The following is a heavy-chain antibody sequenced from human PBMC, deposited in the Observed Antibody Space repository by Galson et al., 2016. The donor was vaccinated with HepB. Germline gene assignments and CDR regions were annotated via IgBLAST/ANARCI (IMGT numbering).Heavy chain of an antibody. D-gene: IGHD3-22*01. J-gene: IGHJ6*02. CDR2: IYYSGST. CDR1: GGSISSYY. V-gene: IGHV4-59*08. Sequence: ETLSLTCTVSGGSISSYYWSWIRQPPGKGLEWIGYIYYSGSTNYNPSLKSRVTISVDTSKNQFSLKLSSVTAADTAVYYCARLTHNYYDSSGYYFSYYYYGMDVWGQGTTVTVSS. CDR3: ARLTHNYYDSSGYYFSYYYYGMDV.